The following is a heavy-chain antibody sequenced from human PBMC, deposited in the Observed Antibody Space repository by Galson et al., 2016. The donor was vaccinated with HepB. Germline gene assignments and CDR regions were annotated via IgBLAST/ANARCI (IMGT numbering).Heavy chain of an antibody. Sequence: SVKVSCKASGYTFSSYGISWVRQTPGQGLEWMGWISSSTGNTNYAQKFQDRITMTADTSTRTVFMQLRSLTSDCTAVFYCARDLGNWLLFWGFSCTRNSFDPWGQGTLVTVSS. V-gene: IGHV1-18*01. D-gene: IGHD3-16*01. CDR3: ARDLGNWLLFWGFSCTRNSFDP. CDR1: GYTFSSYG. CDR2: ISSSTGNT. J-gene: IGHJ5*02.